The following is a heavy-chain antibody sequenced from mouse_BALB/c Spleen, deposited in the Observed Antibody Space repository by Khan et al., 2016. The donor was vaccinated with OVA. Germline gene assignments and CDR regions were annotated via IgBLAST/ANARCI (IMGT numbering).Heavy chain of an antibody. CDR3: EKVRYNGAMDS. CDR1: GYTFTNYG. CDR2: INTYTGQP. Sequence: QIQLVQSGPELKKPGETVKISCKASGYTFTNYGMNWVKQAPGKGLKWMGWINTYTGQPTYADDFKGRFAFSLETSASTAYFQINNLKNEDTATYDSEKVRYNGAMDSWGQGTSVTVSA. J-gene: IGHJ4*01. V-gene: IGHV9-3-1*01. D-gene: IGHD2-14*01.